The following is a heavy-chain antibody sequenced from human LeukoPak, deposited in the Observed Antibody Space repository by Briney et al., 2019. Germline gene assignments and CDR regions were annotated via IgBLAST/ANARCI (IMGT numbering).Heavy chain of an antibody. CDR1: GYTFTSYY. CDR2: FDPEDGET. J-gene: IGHJ5*02. CDR3: ATVDSSGWFGLATSVFDP. D-gene: IGHD6-19*01. Sequence: GASVKVSCKASGYTFTSYYMHWVRQAPGQGLEWMGGFDPEDGETIYAQKFQGRVTMTEDTSTDTAYMELSSLRSEDTAVYYCATVDSSGWFGLATSVFDPWGQGTLVTVSS. V-gene: IGHV1-24*01.